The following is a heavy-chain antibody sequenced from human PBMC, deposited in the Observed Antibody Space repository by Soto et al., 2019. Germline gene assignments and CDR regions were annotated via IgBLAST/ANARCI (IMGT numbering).Heavy chain of an antibody. Sequence: EVQLVESGGGLVQPGGSLRLSCAASGFTFSSYWMSWVRQAPGKGLEWVANIKQDGSEKYYVDSVKGRFTISRDNAKNSLYLQMNSLRAEDTAVYYCARLLLPYYYGSGGYYKGGAFDIWGQGTMVTVSS. CDR2: IKQDGSEK. CDR1: GFTFSSYW. V-gene: IGHV3-7*01. J-gene: IGHJ3*02. CDR3: ARLLLPYYYGSGGYYKGGAFDI. D-gene: IGHD3-10*01.